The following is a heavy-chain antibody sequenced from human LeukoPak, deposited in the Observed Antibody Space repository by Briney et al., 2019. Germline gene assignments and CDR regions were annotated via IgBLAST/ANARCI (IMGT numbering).Heavy chain of an antibody. D-gene: IGHD2-15*01. J-gene: IGHJ5*02. Sequence: ASVKVSCKASGYTFSGYYMHWVRQAPGQGLEWMGWINPNSGGTNYAQKFQGRVTMTRDTSISTAYMELSRLRSDDTAVYCCARDQGYCSGGSCYVLWFDPWGQGTLVTVSS. V-gene: IGHV1-2*02. CDR1: GYTFSGYY. CDR2: INPNSGGT. CDR3: ARDQGYCSGGSCYVLWFDP.